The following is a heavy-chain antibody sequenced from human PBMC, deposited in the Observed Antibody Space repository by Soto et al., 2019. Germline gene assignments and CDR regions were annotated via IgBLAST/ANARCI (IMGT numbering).Heavy chain of an antibody. CDR3: ARGEVGCSSTSCYVEFDY. V-gene: IGHV4-34*01. J-gene: IGHJ4*02. CDR1: GGSFSGYY. Sequence: QVQLQQWGAGLLKPSETLSLTCAVYGGSFSGYYWSWIRQPPGKGLEWIGEINHSGSTNYNPSLKSRVTISEDTAKNQFSRKRSSVTAADTAVYYCARGEVGCSSTSCYVEFDYWGQGTLVTVSS. CDR2: INHSGST. D-gene: IGHD2-2*01.